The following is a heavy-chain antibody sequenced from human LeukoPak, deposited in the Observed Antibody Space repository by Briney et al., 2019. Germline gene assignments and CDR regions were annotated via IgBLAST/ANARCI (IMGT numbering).Heavy chain of an antibody. V-gene: IGHV3-23*01. D-gene: IGHD1-7*01. CDR3: AKDREGTIADYFDY. CDR2: ISGSGGST. CDR1: GFTFSSYA. Sequence: GGSLRLSCAASGFTFSSYAMSWVRQAPGKGLEWVSSISGSGGSTYYADSVKGRLTISRDNSKNTLYLQMNSLRGEDTAVYYCAKDREGTIADYFDYWGQGTLVTVSS. J-gene: IGHJ4*02.